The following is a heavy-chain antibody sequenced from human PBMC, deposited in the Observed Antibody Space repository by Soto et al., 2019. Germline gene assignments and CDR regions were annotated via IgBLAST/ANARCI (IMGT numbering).Heavy chain of an antibody. D-gene: IGHD7-27*01. CDR3: AKLTGDFDY. V-gene: IGHV3-23*01. CDR2: ISISGTNT. CDR1: GITFSSMG. Sequence: EVQLLESGGDLVQPGGSLRLSCAASGITFSSMGMSWVRQAPGKGREWVSFISISGTNTYYAISVRGRFTTSRVTSKDTLSQQMTSLRADDTAVYFGAKLTGDFDYWGQGTLVTVSS. J-gene: IGHJ4*02.